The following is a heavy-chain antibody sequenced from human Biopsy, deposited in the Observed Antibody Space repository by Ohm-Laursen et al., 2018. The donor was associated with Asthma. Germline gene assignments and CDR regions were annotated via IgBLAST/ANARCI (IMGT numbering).Heavy chain of an antibody. D-gene: IGHD3-22*01. V-gene: IGHV3-9*01. CDR1: GFSFDDCA. Sequence: SLRLSCTASGFSFDDCAMHWVRQAPGKGLEWVSSISWNSGNIDYAVSVKGRFTISRDNAKNSLYLQMQSLRPEDTAFYYCAKSANYYDSTDYLDFWGRGTLVTVSS. J-gene: IGHJ4*01. CDR2: ISWNSGNI. CDR3: AKSANYYDSTDYLDF.